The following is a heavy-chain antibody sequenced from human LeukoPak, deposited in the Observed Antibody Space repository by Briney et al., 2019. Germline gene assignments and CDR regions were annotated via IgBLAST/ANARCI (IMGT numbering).Heavy chain of an antibody. CDR3: ARDPVGATTPDC. Sequence: GGSLRLSCAASGFTVTSNCMSWVRQAPGKGLEWVSLIYSGGSTYYADSVKGRFTISRDNSKNTLYLQMNNLRAEDTAVYYCARDPVGATTPDCWGQGALVTVSS. D-gene: IGHD1-26*01. J-gene: IGHJ4*02. V-gene: IGHV3-53*01. CDR2: IYSGGST. CDR1: GFTVTSNC.